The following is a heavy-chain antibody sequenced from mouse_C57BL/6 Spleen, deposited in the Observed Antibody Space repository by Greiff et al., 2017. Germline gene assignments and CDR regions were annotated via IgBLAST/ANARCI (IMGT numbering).Heavy chain of an antibody. Sequence: EVKLVESEGGLVQPGSSMKLSCTASGFTFSDYYMAWVRQVPEKGLEWVANINYDGSSTYYLDSLKSRFIISRDNAKNILYLQMSSLKSEDTATYYCAREDYSNSWCAYWGQGTLVTVSA. CDR2: INYDGSST. CDR1: GFTFSDYY. CDR3: AREDYSNSWCAY. V-gene: IGHV5-16*01. J-gene: IGHJ3*01. D-gene: IGHD2-5*01.